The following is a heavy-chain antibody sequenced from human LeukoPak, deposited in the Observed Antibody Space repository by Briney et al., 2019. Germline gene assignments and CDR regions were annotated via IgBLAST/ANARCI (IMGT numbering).Heavy chain of an antibody. CDR3: AKDPYSSGRNWFDP. D-gene: IGHD6-19*01. CDR2: IRGSGGST. CDR1: GFTFSSYA. V-gene: IGHV3-23*01. Sequence: GGSLRLSCAASGFTFSSYAMSWVRQAPGKGLEWVSAIRGSGGSTYYADSVTGRFTISRDNSKNTLYLQMNSLRAEDTAVYYCAKDPYSSGRNWFDPWGQGTLVTVSS. J-gene: IGHJ5*02.